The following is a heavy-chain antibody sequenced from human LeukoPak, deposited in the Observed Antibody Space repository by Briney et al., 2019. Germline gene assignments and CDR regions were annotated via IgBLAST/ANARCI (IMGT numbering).Heavy chain of an antibody. V-gene: IGHV3-23*01. CDR2: IGGSGGST. CDR3: AKGALAAAGPQPFDY. J-gene: IGHJ4*02. D-gene: IGHD6-13*01. CDR1: GFTFSSYA. Sequence: TGGSLRLSCAASGFTFSSYAMSWVRQAPGKGLEWVSAIGGSGGSTYYADSVKGRFTISRDNSKNTLYLQMNSLRAEDTAVYYCAKGALAAAGPQPFDYWGQGTLVTVSS.